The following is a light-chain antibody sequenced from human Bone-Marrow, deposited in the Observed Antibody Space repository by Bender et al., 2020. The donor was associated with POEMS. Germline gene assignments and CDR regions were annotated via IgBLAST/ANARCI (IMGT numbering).Light chain of an antibody. CDR2: EVN. J-gene: IGLJ2*01. V-gene: IGLV2-14*03. CDR1: SKDIGTYDY. CDR3: SSYASSRAVL. Sequence: QSALTQPASVSGSPGQSITISCSGTSKDIGTYDYVCWYQQHPGKAPKLIISEVNNRPSGVSNRFSGSKSGNTASLTISGLQAEDDADYYCSSYASSRAVLFGGGTKLTV.